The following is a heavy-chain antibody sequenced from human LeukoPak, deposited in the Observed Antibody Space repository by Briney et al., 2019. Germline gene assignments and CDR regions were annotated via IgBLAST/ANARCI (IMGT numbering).Heavy chain of an antibody. D-gene: IGHD2-15*01. CDR3: AREDIVVVVAATYYYYYGMDV. V-gene: IGHV3-48*02. CDR1: GFTFSNYG. Sequence: GGSLRLSCAASGFTFSNYGMHWVRQSPGKGLEWVSYISSSSSTIYYADSVKGRFTISRDNAKNSLYLQMNSLRDEDTAVYYCAREDIVVVVAATYYYYYGMDVWGQGTTVTVSS. J-gene: IGHJ6*02. CDR2: ISSSSSTI.